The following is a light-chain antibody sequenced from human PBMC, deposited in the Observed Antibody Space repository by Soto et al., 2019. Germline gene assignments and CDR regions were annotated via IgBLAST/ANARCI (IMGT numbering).Light chain of an antibody. V-gene: IGLV8-61*01. CDR1: SGSVSTSYY. Sequence: QTVVTQEPWFSVSPGGTVTLTCGLSSGSVSTSYYPSWYQQTPGQAPRTLIFSTNTRSSGVPDRFSGSILGNKAALTITGAQADDESDYYCVLYMGSGIWVFGGGTKVTVL. J-gene: IGLJ3*02. CDR2: STN. CDR3: VLYMGSGIWV.